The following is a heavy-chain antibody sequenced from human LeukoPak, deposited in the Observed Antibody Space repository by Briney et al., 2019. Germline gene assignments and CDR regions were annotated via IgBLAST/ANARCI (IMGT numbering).Heavy chain of an antibody. V-gene: IGHV3-33*01. CDR3: ARDHPLDSDFFDY. Sequence: GGSLRLPCAASGFTFTSYGMHWVRQAPGRGLEWVAFIWYDGSSKYYADSVKGRFTISRDNSWNTVYLQMNSLRAEGTAVYYCARDHPLDSDFFDYWGQGTLVTVSS. J-gene: IGHJ4*02. CDR1: GFTFTSYG. D-gene: IGHD4-11*01. CDR2: IWYDGSSK.